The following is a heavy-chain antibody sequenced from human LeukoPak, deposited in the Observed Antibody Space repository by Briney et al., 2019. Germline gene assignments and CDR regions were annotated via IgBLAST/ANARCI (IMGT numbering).Heavy chain of an antibody. Sequence: ETLSLTCAVYGGSFSGYYWSWIRQPPGKGLEWIGEINHSGSTNYNPSLKSRVTISVDTSKNQFSLKLSSVTAADTAVYYCARRLGGIVVVVAAAFDYWGQGTLVTVSS. J-gene: IGHJ4*02. CDR1: GGSFSGYY. V-gene: IGHV4-34*01. D-gene: IGHD2-15*01. CDR3: ARRLGGIVVVVAAAFDY. CDR2: INHSGST.